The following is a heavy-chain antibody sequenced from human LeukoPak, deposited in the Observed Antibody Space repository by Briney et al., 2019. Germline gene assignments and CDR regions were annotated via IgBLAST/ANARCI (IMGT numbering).Heavy chain of an antibody. CDR3: ARADDSSGYYNLPSGY. Sequence: GASVKVSCKASGYTFTSYAMNWVRQAPGQGLEWMGWINTNTGNPTYAQGFTGRFVFSLDTSVSTAYLQISSLKAEDTAVYYCARADDSSGYYNLPSGYWGQGTLVTVSS. CDR2: INTNTGNP. J-gene: IGHJ4*02. CDR1: GYTFTSYA. D-gene: IGHD3-22*01. V-gene: IGHV7-4-1*02.